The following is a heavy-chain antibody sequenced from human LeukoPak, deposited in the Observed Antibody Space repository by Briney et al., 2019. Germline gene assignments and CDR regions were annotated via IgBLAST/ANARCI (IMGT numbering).Heavy chain of an antibody. CDR3: ARGRWGDIDY. CDR1: GFTFSGYW. V-gene: IGHV3-74*01. D-gene: IGHD3-10*01. CDR2: IKSDGSNI. J-gene: IGHJ4*02. Sequence: PGGSLRLSCAASGFTFSGYWMHWVRHGTAKGLVWVSRIKSDGSNIDYADSVKGRFTISRDNAKNTLYLQMNSLRVEDTAVYYCARGRWGDIDYWGQGTLVTVSS.